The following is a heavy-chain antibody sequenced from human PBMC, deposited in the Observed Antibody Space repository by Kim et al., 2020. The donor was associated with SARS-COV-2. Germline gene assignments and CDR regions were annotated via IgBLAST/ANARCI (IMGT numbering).Heavy chain of an antibody. J-gene: IGHJ3*01. Sequence: SVKVSCKASGGTFSSYAISWVRQAPGQGPEWMGRIIPILGIANNAQKFQGRVTITPDKSTSTAYMELSSLRSEDTAVYYCATLIAAAGIYVGGWWGQGTMVTVSS. D-gene: IGHD6-13*01. CDR1: GGTFSSYA. CDR3: ATLIAAAGIYVGGW. V-gene: IGHV1-69*04. CDR2: IIPILGIA.